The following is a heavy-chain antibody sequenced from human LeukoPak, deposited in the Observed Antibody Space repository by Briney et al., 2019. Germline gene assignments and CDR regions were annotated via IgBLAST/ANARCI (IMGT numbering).Heavy chain of an antibody. CDR3: ARGNSGHCTGATCYALDY. J-gene: IGHJ4*02. Sequence: GGSLRLSCAASGFTFRSYAMSWVRQAPGKGLEWVSAISGSGGTTYYADSVRGRFTISRDNSRNTLYLQMTSLRAEDTAVYYCARGNSGHCTGATCYALDYWGQGTLVTVSS. V-gene: IGHV3-23*01. D-gene: IGHD2-2*01. CDR2: ISGSGGTT. CDR1: GFTFRSYA.